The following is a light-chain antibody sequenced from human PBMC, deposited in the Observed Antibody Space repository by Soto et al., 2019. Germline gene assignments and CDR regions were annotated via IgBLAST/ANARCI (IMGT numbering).Light chain of an antibody. V-gene: IGLV2-11*01. CDR2: DVS. CDR1: SSDVGGYNY. J-gene: IGLJ2*01. CDR3: CSYAGSYNVI. Sequence: QSVLTQPRSVSGSPGQSVTLSCTGASSDVGGYNYVSWYQQHPGEAPKLMMYDVSKRPSGVPDRFSGSKSGNTASLTVSGLQAEDEAEYYCCSYAGSYNVIFGGGTQLTVL.